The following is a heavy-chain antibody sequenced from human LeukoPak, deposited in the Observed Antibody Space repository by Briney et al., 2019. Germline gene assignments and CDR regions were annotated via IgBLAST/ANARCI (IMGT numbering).Heavy chain of an antibody. Sequence: PGGSLRLSCTASGFTFSTYAMTWVRQAPGKGLEWVSVISHGGDSAWYADSVKGRFTISRDNSKSTLSLQMNSLIADDTAIYYCAKGRSGWYEGLDYWGQGILVTVSS. V-gene: IGHV3-23*01. CDR2: ISHGGDSA. CDR3: AKGRSGWYEGLDY. CDR1: GFTFSTYA. D-gene: IGHD6-19*01. J-gene: IGHJ4*02.